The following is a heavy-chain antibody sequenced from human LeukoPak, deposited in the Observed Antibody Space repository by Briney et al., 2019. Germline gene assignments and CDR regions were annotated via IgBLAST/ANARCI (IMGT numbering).Heavy chain of an antibody. CDR2: ISSSGNSI. CDR3: AREIGLRIDF. Sequence: GGSLRLSCAASGFTFSDAWMTWVRQAPGKGLEWVSYISSSGNSIYYADSVKGRFTISRDNAKNSLYLQMNNLRAEDTAVYFCAREIGLRIDFWGQGTLVTVPS. D-gene: IGHD5/OR15-5a*01. V-gene: IGHV3-11*04. CDR1: GFTFSDAW. J-gene: IGHJ4*02.